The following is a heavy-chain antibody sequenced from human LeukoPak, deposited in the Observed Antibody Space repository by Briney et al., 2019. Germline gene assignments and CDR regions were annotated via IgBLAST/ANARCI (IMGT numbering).Heavy chain of an antibody. V-gene: IGHV3-23*01. CDR1: GFTFSDYA. J-gene: IGHJ4*02. Sequence: GGSLRLSCAASGFTFSDYAISWVRQAPGKGLEWVSGISDSGRATYYADYVKGRYTISRDNSKNTVSLQMNSLTAEDTAVYFCARHDSFIPYWGQGTPVTVSP. CDR2: ISDSGRAT. D-gene: IGHD5-18*01. CDR3: ARHDSFIPY.